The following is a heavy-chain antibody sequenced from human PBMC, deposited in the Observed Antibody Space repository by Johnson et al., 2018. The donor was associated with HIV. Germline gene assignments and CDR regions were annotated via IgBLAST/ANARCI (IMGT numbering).Heavy chain of an antibody. Sequence: VQLVESGGGLVQPGGSLRLSCAASGFTFSSYAMHWVRQAPGKGLEWVAVISYDGSNKYYADSVKGRFTISRDNSKNTLYLQMNSLRAEDTAVYYCASALCTWGAFDIWGQGTIVTVSS. CDR1: GFTFSSYA. CDR2: ISYDGSNK. V-gene: IGHV3-30*04. D-gene: IGHD2-8*01. J-gene: IGHJ3*02. CDR3: ASALCTWGAFDI.